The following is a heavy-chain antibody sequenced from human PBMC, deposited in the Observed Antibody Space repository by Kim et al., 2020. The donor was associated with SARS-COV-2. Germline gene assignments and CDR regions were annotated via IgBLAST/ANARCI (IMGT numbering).Heavy chain of an antibody. D-gene: IGHD1-26*01. Sequence: GGSLRLSCTPSKFTFRTYTMNWVRQAPGKGLEWVSGIFGDASQTYYADSVKGRFTISRDNFRNILYLQMHSLGIEDTAVYYCAKDRTPDGMCEIDYWGRGTLVTVSS. CDR1: KFTFRTYT. J-gene: IGHJ4*02. CDR2: IFGDASQT. V-gene: IGHV3-23*01. CDR3: AKDRTPDGMCEIDY.